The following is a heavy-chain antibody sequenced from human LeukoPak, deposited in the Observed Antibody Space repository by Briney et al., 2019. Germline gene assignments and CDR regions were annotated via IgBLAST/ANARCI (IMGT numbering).Heavy chain of an antibody. J-gene: IGHJ4*02. CDR2: IGNDGSNK. Sequence: QPGGSLRLSCAASGFTFSTFGMHWVRQAPGKGLEWLAFIGNDGSNKYYVDSVKGRFTISRDNSKNTLYPQMNTLRAEDTAVYHCAAHQGYCSGGGCGPYWGQGTQVTVSS. CDR1: GFTFSTFG. V-gene: IGHV3-30*02. D-gene: IGHD2-15*01. CDR3: AAHQGYCSGGGCGPY.